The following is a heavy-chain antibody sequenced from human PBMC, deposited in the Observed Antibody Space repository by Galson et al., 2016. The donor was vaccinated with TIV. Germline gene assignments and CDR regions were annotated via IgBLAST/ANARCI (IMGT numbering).Heavy chain of an antibody. J-gene: IGHJ3*02. Sequence: SLRLSCAASGFTLSRYWMHWVRRVPGKGLVWVSRINNDGGDSTYTDSVRGRFTISRDNAKNTLYLQMNSLRGEDTAVYYCAQPGYEHGFEIWGHGTMVTVSS. CDR3: AQPGYEHGFEI. V-gene: IGHV3-74*01. CDR2: INNDGGDS. D-gene: IGHD2-15*01. CDR1: GFTLSRYW.